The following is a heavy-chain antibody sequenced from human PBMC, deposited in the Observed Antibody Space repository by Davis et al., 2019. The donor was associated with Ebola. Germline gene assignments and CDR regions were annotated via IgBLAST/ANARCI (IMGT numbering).Heavy chain of an antibody. Sequence: GESLKIPCAASGFTFSSYGIHWVRQAPGKGLEWVAFIRYDGSNKYYADSVKGRFTISRDNSKNTLYLQMNRLRAEDTAVYYCGNYESSGNYRAEEYWGQEPWSPSPQ. V-gene: IGHV3-30*02. J-gene: IGHJ4*01. D-gene: IGHD3-22*01. CDR2: IRYDGSNK. CDR1: GFTFSSYG. CDR3: GNYESSGNYRAEEY.